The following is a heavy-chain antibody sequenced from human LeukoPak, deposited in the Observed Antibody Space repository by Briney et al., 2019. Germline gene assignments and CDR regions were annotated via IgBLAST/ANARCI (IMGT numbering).Heavy chain of an antibody. D-gene: IGHD3-3*01. Sequence: ASVKVSCKASNYTFTSYGISWVRQAPGQGLEWMAWINAYNRNTNYAQKLQGRVTMTTDTSTSTAYMELRSLRSDDTAVYYCAKSPYYDFWSGYYKDWFDPWGQGTLVTVSS. CDR2: INAYNRNT. CDR3: AKSPYYDFWSGYYKDWFDP. V-gene: IGHV1-18*01. CDR1: NYTFTSYG. J-gene: IGHJ5*02.